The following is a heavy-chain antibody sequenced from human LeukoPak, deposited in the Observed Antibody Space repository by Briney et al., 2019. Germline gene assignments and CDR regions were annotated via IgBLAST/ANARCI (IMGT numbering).Heavy chain of an antibody. V-gene: IGHV4-39*01. CDR2: IYYSGST. CDR1: GGSISSSSYY. CDR3: ARHTDGYSSSWHNSYFDY. D-gene: IGHD6-13*01. J-gene: IGHJ4*02. Sequence: SETLSLTCTVSGGSISSSSYYWGWIRQPPGKGLEWIGSIYYSGSTYYNPSLKSRVTISVDTSKNQFSLKLSSVTAADTAVCYCARHTDGYSSSWHNSYFDYWGQGTLVTVSS.